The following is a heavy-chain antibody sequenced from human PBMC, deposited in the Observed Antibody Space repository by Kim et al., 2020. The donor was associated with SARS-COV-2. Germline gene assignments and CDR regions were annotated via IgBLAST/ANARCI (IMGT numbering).Heavy chain of an antibody. D-gene: IGHD2-21*02. CDR1: GYTFIAYY. J-gene: IGHJ4*02. V-gene: IGHV1-2*02. CDR3: ARVRGGDSKGYDY. CDR2: INPNSGGT. Sequence: ASVKVSCKASGYTFIAYYIHWVRQAPGQGLEWMGWINPNSGGTNYAQKFQGRVTMTRDTSISTAYMELSRLTSDDTAAYYCARVRGGDSKGYDYWGQGTLVTVAS.